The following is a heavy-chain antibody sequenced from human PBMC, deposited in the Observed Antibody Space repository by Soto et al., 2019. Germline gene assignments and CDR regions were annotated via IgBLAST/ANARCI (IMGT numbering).Heavy chain of an antibody. CDR3: GRGDLPLIRDAFDI. CDR1: GYTFTSYD. J-gene: IGHJ3*02. Sequence: ASVKVSCKASGYTFTSYDINWVRQATGQGLEWMGWMNPNSGNTGYAQKFQGRVTMTRNTSISTAYMELSSLRSEDTAVYYCGRGDLPLIRDAFDIRGQGIMVTVSS. V-gene: IGHV1-8*01. CDR2: MNPNSGNT.